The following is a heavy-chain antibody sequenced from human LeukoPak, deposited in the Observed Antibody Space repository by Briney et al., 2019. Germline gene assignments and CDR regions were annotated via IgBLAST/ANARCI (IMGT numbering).Heavy chain of an antibody. D-gene: IGHD2-21*02. CDR2: INPNSGGT. Sequence: GSVKVSCKASGYMXTGYYMHWVRQAPGQGLAWMGWINPNSGGTNYAQKFQGRVTMTRDTSISTAYMELSSLRSDDTAVYYCARGYCSGDCFTLFDYWGQGTLVTVSS. J-gene: IGHJ4*02. CDR3: ARGYCSGDCFTLFDY. CDR1: GYMXTGYY. V-gene: IGHV1-2*02.